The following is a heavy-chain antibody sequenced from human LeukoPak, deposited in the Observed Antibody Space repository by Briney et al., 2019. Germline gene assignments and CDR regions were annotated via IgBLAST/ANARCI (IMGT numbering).Heavy chain of an antibody. V-gene: IGHV1-69*13. CDR3: ARARGDYYYGMDV. Sequence: SVKVSCKASGGTFSSYAISWVRQVPGQGLEWMGGIIPIFGTANYAQKFQGRVTITADESISTAYMELSSLRSEDTAVYYCARARGDYYYGMDVWGQGTTVTVSS. CDR2: IIPIFGTA. CDR1: GGTFSSYA. J-gene: IGHJ6*02.